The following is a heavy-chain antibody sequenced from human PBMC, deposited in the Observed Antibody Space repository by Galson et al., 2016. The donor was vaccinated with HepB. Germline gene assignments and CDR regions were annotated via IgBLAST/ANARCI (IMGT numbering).Heavy chain of an antibody. Sequence: ETLSLTCTVSSGSVSSGGYYWSWIRQPPGKGLEWIGYIHNSGSTNYNPFLKSRVTIAVDTTKNPFSLKLSSVTAADTAVYYWARDEGFYNGMDVWGQGTTVTVSS. CDR2: IHNSGST. CDR3: ARDEGFYNGMDV. CDR1: SGSVSSGGYY. D-gene: IGHD2-2*02. J-gene: IGHJ6*02. V-gene: IGHV4-61*08.